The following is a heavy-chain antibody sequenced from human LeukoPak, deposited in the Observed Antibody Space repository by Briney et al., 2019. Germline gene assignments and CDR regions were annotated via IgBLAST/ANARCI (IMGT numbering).Heavy chain of an antibody. CDR2: IFGGGST. CDR3: AKDSAAGTLPYYFDY. D-gene: IGHD6-13*01. Sequence: GGSLRLSCAASGFTVSSNYMSWVRQAPGKGLEWVSVIFGGGSTYYADSVKGRFTISRDNSKNTLYLQMNSLRAEDTAVYYCAKDSAAGTLPYYFDYWGQGTLVTVSS. V-gene: IGHV3-53*01. J-gene: IGHJ4*02. CDR1: GFTVSSNY.